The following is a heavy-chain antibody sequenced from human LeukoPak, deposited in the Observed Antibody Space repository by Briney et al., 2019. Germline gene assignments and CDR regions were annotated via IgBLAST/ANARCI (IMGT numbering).Heavy chain of an antibody. V-gene: IGHV1-2*02. Sequence: ASVKVSCKASGYTFTGSYMHWVRQAPGQGLGWMGWINPNSGGTNYAQKFQGRVTMTRDTSISTAYMELSRLRSDDTAVYYCARDPDDYGDDGWFDPWGQGTLVTVSS. CDR3: ARDPDDYGDDGWFDP. D-gene: IGHD4-17*01. CDR1: GYTFTGSY. J-gene: IGHJ5*02. CDR2: INPNSGGT.